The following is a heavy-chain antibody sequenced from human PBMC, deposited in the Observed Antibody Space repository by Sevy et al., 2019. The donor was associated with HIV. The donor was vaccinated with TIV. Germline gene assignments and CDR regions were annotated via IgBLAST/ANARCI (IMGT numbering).Heavy chain of an antibody. Sequence: ASVKVSCKASGYTFTGYYMHWVRQAPGQGLEWMGWINPNSGGTNYAQKFQGRVTMTSDTSISTAYMELSRLRSDDTAVYYCARVRGVPSAYMDVWGKGTTVTVSS. D-gene: IGHD3-10*01. CDR3: ARVRGVPSAYMDV. CDR2: INPNSGGT. V-gene: IGHV1-2*02. CDR1: GYTFTGYY. J-gene: IGHJ6*03.